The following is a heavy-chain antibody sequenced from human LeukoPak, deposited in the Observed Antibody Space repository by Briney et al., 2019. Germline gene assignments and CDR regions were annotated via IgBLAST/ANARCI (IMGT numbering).Heavy chain of an antibody. CDR1: GYTFTSYY. CDR2: INPSGGST. D-gene: IGHD2-15*01. CDR3: ARDRSCSGGSCYSGPLVLDP. V-gene: IGHV1-46*01. J-gene: IGHJ5*02. Sequence: ASVKVSCKASGYTFTSYYMHWVRQAPGQGLEWMGIINPSGGSTSYAQKFQGRVTMTRDTSTSTVYMELSSLRSEDTAVYYCARDRSCSGGSCYSGPLVLDPWGQGTLVTVSS.